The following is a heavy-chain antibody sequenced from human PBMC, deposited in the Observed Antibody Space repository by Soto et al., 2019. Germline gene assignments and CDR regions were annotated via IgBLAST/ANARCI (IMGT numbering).Heavy chain of an antibody. CDR1: GGSISSNY. V-gene: IGHV4-59*01. D-gene: IGHD6-13*01. Sequence: LSLTCTVSGGSISSNYWTWIRHPPGKGLEWIGYVYNSGSTNYNPSLKSRVTISEDTSKSQFSLKVNSMTAADTAVYYCAGYRREAVAGYTLDNWGQGILVTVSS. J-gene: IGHJ4*02. CDR3: AGYRREAVAGYTLDN. CDR2: VYNSGST.